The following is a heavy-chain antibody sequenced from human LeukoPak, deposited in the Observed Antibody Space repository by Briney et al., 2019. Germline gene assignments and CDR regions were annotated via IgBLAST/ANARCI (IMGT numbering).Heavy chain of an antibody. D-gene: IGHD6-6*01. J-gene: IGHJ6*02. CDR3: ARGRRVYYGMDV. Sequence: SQTLSLTCAISGDSVSYNVAAWNWIRQSPSRGLEWLGRTLYRSRWSNDYAESVKSRITINPDTSKNQFTLQLNSVTPEDTAVYYCARGRRVYYGMDVWGHGTTVTVSS. CDR2: TLYRSRWSN. CDR1: GDSVSYNVAA. V-gene: IGHV6-1*01.